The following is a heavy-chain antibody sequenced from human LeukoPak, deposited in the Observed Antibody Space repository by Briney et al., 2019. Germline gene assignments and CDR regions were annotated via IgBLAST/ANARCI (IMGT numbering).Heavy chain of an antibody. CDR3: ARGRHDITMIVVVMTSVSYYLDV. D-gene: IGHD3-22*01. CDR1: GGSFSGYH. CDR2: INPSGST. Sequence: EPSETLSLTCAVYGGSFSGYHWTWIRQSPGKGLEWIGDINPSGSTYYNPSLKSRLTISVDTSKNQFSLKLRSVTAADTAVYYCARGRHDITMIVVVMTSVSYYLDVWGKGTTVTVS. J-gene: IGHJ6*03. V-gene: IGHV4-34*01.